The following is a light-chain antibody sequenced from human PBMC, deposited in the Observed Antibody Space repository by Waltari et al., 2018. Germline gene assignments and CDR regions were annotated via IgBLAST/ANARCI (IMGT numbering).Light chain of an antibody. CDR3: QVWDTGSDHVI. J-gene: IGLJ2*01. CDR2: YEA. V-gene: IGLV3-21*04. CDR1: NIASIS. Sequence: SYVLPQPPSVSVAPGETARISCGGNNIASISFHWYQQKARQAPVLVMSYEADRPSGIPERFSGSNSGNTATLTINRVEVGDEADYYCQVWDTGSDHVIFGGGTKLTV.